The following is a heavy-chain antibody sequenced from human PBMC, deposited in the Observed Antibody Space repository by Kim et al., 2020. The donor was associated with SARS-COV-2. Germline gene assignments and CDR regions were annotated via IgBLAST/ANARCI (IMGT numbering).Heavy chain of an antibody. D-gene: IGHD3-9*01. Sequence: ANSVKGRFTISRDKEKSSLCLQMKSLRAEDTAVYYCAKGVNYDILTGYGAWGQGTLVTVSS. J-gene: IGHJ5*02. V-gene: IGHV3-11*06. CDR3: AKGVNYDILTGYGA.